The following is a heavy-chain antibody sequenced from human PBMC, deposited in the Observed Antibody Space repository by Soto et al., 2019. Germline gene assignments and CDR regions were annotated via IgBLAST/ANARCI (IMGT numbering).Heavy chain of an antibody. CDR1: GFTFSSYA. D-gene: IGHD1-26*01. CDR2: VSIGGST. J-gene: IGHJ4*02. Sequence: GGSLRLSCAASGFTFSSYAMGWVCQGPGKGLEWVAVVSIGGSTHYADSVRGRFTISRDNSKNTLSLQMNSLTAEDTAVYFCAKRRGAGGNFDYWGQGSLVTVSS. V-gene: IGHV3-23*01. CDR3: AKRRGAGGNFDY.